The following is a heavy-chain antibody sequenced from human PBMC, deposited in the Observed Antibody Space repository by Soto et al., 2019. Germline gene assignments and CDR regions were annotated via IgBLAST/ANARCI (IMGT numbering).Heavy chain of an antibody. D-gene: IGHD6-13*01. CDR1: GYTFTSYG. V-gene: IGHV1-18*01. Sequence: SVKVSCKASGYTFTSYGISWVRQAPGQGLEWMGWISAYNGNTNYAQKLQGRVTMTTDTSTSTAYMELRSLRSDDTAVYYCARDGSSIDYYYYGMDVWGQGTKVTVSS. CDR3: ARDGSSIDYYYYGMDV. J-gene: IGHJ6*02. CDR2: ISAYNGNT.